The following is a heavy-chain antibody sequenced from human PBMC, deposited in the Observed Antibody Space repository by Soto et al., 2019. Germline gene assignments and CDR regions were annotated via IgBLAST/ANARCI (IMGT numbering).Heavy chain of an antibody. Sequence: EVQLLESGGGLVQPGGSLRLSCAASGFTFSSCAMGWVRQAPGKGLEWVSDIIDSGASTYYADSVKGRFTISRDNSKSTLYLQMNSLRAEDTALYYCAKGRSYYYSYGVDVWSQGTTVTVSS. CDR3: AKGRSYYYSYGVDV. CDR2: IIDSGAST. J-gene: IGHJ6*02. V-gene: IGHV3-23*01. CDR1: GFTFSSCA.